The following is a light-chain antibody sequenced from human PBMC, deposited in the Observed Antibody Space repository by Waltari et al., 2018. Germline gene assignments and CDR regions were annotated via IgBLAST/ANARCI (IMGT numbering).Light chain of an antibody. V-gene: IGKV3-20*01. CDR1: QSVSSSY. CDR3: QQYPPI. J-gene: IGKJ3*01. Sequence: PPTWRASQSVSSSYLAWYQQKPGQAPRLLIYGASSRATGIPDRFSGSGSGTDFTLTISRLEPEDFAVYYCQQYPPIFGPGTKVDIK. CDR2: GAS.